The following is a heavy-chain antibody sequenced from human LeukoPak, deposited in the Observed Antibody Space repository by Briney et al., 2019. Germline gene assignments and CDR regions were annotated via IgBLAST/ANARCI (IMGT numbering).Heavy chain of an antibody. CDR3: AREGSGDAFDI. D-gene: IGHD1-26*01. J-gene: IGHJ3*02. CDR1: GFTFSSYA. CDR2: ISYDGSNK. Sequence: GGSLRLSCEASGFTFSSYAMHWVRKAPAKGLEWVAVISYDGSNKYYADSVKGRFTISRDNSKNTLYLQMNSLRAEDTAVYYCAREGSGDAFDIWGQGTMVTVSS. V-gene: IGHV3-30-3*01.